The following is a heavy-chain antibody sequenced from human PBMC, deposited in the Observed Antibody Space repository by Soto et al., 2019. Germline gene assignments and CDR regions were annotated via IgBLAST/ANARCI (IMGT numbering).Heavy chain of an antibody. V-gene: IGHV4-59*01. Sequence: SETLSLTCTVSGGSISSYYWSWIRQPPGKGLEWIGYIYYSGSTNYNPSLKSRVPISVDTSKNQFSLKLSSVTAPDTAVYYCARDLGYCSGGSCFLSWFDPWGQGTLVTVSS. J-gene: IGHJ5*02. D-gene: IGHD2-15*01. CDR1: GGSISSYY. CDR3: ARDLGYCSGGSCFLSWFDP. CDR2: IYYSGST.